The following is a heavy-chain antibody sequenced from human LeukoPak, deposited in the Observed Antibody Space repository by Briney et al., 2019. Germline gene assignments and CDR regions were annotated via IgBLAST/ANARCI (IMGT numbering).Heavy chain of an antibody. Sequence: GGSLRLSCAASGFPFSSYTMNWVRQAPGKGLEWVSSISSGGNYVYYADSMKGRFTISRDNAKNSLYLQMNSLKVEDTAVYYCASGDVFDYWGQGTLVTVSS. CDR3: ASGDVFDY. J-gene: IGHJ4*02. CDR2: ISSGGNYV. CDR1: GFPFSSYT. D-gene: IGHD4-17*01. V-gene: IGHV3-21*01.